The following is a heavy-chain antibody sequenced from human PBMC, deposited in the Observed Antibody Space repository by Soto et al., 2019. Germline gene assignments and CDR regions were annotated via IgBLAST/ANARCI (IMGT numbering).Heavy chain of an antibody. V-gene: IGHV3-7*03. J-gene: IGHJ4*02. CDR1: GFTFSSYW. D-gene: IGHD3-10*01. CDR2: INQDGSEK. Sequence: VGSLRLSCAASGFTFSSYWMNWVRQAPGKGLEWVANINQDGSEKYYVDSVKGRFTISRDNSRNTLYLQMNSLTAEDTAVYYCAIGRAPYGLLTHDYWCQGILVTVHS. CDR3: AIGRAPYGLLTHDY.